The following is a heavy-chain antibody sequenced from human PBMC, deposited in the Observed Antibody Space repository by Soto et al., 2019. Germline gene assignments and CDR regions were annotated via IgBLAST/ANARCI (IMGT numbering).Heavy chain of an antibody. V-gene: IGHV1-69*08. CDR2: IIPSLGVA. D-gene: IGHD3-3*01. CDR1: GGTFTSYT. J-gene: IGHJ4*02. CDR3: ARDWLGGSNGFDY. Sequence: QVQLVQSGAEVKKPGSSVKVSCQASGGTFTSYTITWVRQAPGQGLEWMGRIIPSLGVADYAQKFQGRVTITADKSTSTAFLEVSSLTSDDTAVYYCARDWLGGSNGFDYWGQGTLVTVSS.